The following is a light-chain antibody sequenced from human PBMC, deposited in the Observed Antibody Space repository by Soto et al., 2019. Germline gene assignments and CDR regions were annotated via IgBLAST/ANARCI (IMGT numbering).Light chain of an antibody. Sequence: EIVMTQSPATLSVSPGERATLSCRASQSVSINLAWYQQKPGQAPRLLIYGASTGATGIPARFSGSGSGTEFTLTISSLQSEDFAVYYCQQYNNWPPLTFGGGTKVEIK. CDR3: QQYNNWPPLT. CDR2: GAS. CDR1: QSVSIN. J-gene: IGKJ4*01. V-gene: IGKV3-15*01.